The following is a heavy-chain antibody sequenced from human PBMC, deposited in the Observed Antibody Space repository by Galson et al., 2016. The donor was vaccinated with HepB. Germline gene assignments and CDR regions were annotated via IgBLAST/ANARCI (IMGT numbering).Heavy chain of an antibody. CDR3: ARVPSGIPARPPYFDY. V-gene: IGHV4-59*01. Sequence: LRLSCAASGFTFSSYAMSWVRQAPGKGLEWIGSIYYSGSTNYNPSPKSRVTRSVDTSTNQSSLTLRAVTAADTAGYYVARVPSGIPARPPYFDYWGQGTLVTVSS. D-gene: IGHD6-6*01. CDR1: GFTFSSYA. J-gene: IGHJ4*02. CDR2: IYYSGST.